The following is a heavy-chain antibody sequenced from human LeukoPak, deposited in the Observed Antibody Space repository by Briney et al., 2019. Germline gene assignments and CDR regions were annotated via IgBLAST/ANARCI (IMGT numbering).Heavy chain of an antibody. Sequence: GASLRLSCAASGVTFSSYAMSWVRQAPGKGLEWVSAISGSGGSTYYADSVKGRFTISRDNSKNTLYLQMNSLRAEDTAVYYCAKPLPPCGDTRFDYWGQGTLVTVSS. CDR1: GVTFSSYA. V-gene: IGHV3-23*01. CDR2: ISGSGGST. D-gene: IGHD4-17*01. CDR3: AKPLPPCGDTRFDY. J-gene: IGHJ4*02.